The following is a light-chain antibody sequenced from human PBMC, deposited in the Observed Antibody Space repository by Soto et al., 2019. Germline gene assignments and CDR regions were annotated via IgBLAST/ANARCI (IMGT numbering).Light chain of an antibody. CDR3: CSYSGRDSLL. CDR2: DVS. V-gene: IGLV2-11*01. Sequence: SVLTQPRSVSGSPGESVTISCSGTSSDVGSYNYVSWYQQYPGKAPKVMIYDVSERPSEVPVRFSGSKSGNTASLTISGLQAEDEAEYFCCSYSGRDSLLFGGGTQLTVL. J-gene: IGLJ2*01. CDR1: SSDVGSYNY.